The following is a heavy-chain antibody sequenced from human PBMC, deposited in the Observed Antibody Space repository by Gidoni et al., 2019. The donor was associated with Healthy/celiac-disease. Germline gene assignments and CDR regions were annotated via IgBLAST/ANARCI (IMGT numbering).Heavy chain of an antibody. CDR1: GYTFTSYD. CDR3: ARKVVVAATPRYYYYYGMDV. V-gene: IGHV1-8*01. CDR2: MNPNSGNT. D-gene: IGHD2-15*01. Sequence: QVQLVQSGAEVKKPGASVQVSCKASGYTFTSYDINWVRQATGQGLEWMGWMNPNSGNTGYAQKFQGRVTMTRNTSISTAYMELSSLRSEDTAVYYCARKVVVAATPRYYYYYGMDVWGQGTTVTVSS. J-gene: IGHJ6*02.